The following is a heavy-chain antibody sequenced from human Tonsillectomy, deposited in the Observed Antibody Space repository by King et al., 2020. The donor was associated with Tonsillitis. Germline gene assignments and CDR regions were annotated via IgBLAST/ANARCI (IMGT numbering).Heavy chain of an antibody. D-gene: IGHD3-9*01. Sequence: VQLVESGGGVVQPGKSLRLSCAASGFMFSNYALHWVRQAPGKGLEWVALISFDGSDKNYGASVKGRFTISRDNSKNLLHLLMYSVRSDDTAVYYCAIPLTFRDFAAGVYDMDVGGRGTTVTVSS. CDR1: GFMFSNYA. CDR2: ISFDGSDK. CDR3: AIPLTFRDFAAGVYDMDV. J-gene: IGHJ6*02. V-gene: IGHV3-30*03.